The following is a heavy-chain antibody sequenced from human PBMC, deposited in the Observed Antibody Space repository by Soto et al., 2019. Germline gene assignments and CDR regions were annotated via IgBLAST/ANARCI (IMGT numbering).Heavy chain of an antibody. Sequence: SLRLSCVVSGLNFSDYAIHWVRRAPGKGLQWVATVSYDGNTKNFAESVKGRFFLSRDKYKNTVYLLMNSLRSEDTALYYCAKDYLGSSNVFDVWGRGTVVTVSS. D-gene: IGHD2-2*01. CDR3: AKDYLGSSNVFDV. CDR2: VSYDGNTK. CDR1: GLNFSDYA. V-gene: IGHV3-30*18. J-gene: IGHJ3*01.